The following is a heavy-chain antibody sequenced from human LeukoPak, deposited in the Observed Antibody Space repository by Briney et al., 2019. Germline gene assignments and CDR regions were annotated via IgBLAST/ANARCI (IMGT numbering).Heavy chain of an antibody. Sequence: SETLSLTCTVSGGSISSSTYYWGWIRQPPGKGLEWIGYIYYSGSTYYNPSLKSRVTISVDTSKNQFSLKLSSVTAADTAVYYCARADSTVDYWGQGTLVTVSS. D-gene: IGHD6-13*01. J-gene: IGHJ4*02. V-gene: IGHV4-30-4*08. CDR3: ARADSTVDY. CDR1: GGSISSSTYY. CDR2: IYYSGST.